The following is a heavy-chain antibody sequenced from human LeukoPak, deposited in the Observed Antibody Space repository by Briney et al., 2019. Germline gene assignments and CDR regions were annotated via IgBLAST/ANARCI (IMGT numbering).Heavy chain of an antibody. Sequence: SETLSLTCTVSGGSISSYYWSWIRQPAGKGLEWIGRIYTSGSTNYNPSLKSRVTISVDTSKNQFSLKLSSVTAADTAVYYCARDLGAYYDILTGYLNWFDPWGQGTLVTVSS. J-gene: IGHJ5*02. D-gene: IGHD3-9*01. V-gene: IGHV4-4*07. CDR2: IYTSGST. CDR1: GGSISSYY. CDR3: ARDLGAYYDILTGYLNWFDP.